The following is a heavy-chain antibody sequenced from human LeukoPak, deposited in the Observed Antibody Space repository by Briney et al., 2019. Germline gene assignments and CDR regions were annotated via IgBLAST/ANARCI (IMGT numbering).Heavy chain of an antibody. CDR1: GGSFSGYY. V-gene: IGHV4-34*01. D-gene: IGHD2-2*01. Sequence: SETLSLACVVYGGSFSGYYWTWIRQPPGKGLEWIGEIDHSGTTNYNPSLKSRVTMSVDTSKNQFSLMVSSVTAADTAVYYCATGRNGVVPAPRLGVGPWYNYHYMDVWGKGTTVTVSS. J-gene: IGHJ6*03. CDR2: IDHSGTT. CDR3: ATGRNGVVPAPRLGVGPWYNYHYMDV.